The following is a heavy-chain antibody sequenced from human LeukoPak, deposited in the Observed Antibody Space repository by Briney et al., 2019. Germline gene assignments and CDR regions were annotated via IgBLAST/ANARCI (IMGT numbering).Heavy chain of an antibody. V-gene: IGHV4-39*01. Sequence: PSETLSLTCTASGGSISSSSYYWGWIRQPPGKGLEWIGSIYYSGSTYYNPSLKSRVTISVDTSKNQFSLKLSSVTAADTAVYYCARGTDDYGGNSRLFDYYWGQGTLVTVSS. CDR2: IYYSGST. CDR3: ARGTDDYGGNSRLFDYY. J-gene: IGHJ4*02. CDR1: GGSISSSSYY. D-gene: IGHD4-23*01.